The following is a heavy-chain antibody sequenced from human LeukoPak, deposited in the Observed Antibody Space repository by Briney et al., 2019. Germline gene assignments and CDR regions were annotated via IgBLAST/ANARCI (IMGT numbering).Heavy chain of an antibody. CDR2: IYYSGST. CDR1: GGSISSADYY. V-gene: IGHV4-30-4*01. CDR3: ASEHPRRYFQH. J-gene: IGHJ1*01. Sequence: PSETLSLTCTVSGGSISSADYYWSWIRQTPGKGLEWIGYIYYSGSTYYNPSLKSRATISADTSKTQFSLRLSSVTAADTAVYYCASEHPRRYFQHWGQGTLVTVSS.